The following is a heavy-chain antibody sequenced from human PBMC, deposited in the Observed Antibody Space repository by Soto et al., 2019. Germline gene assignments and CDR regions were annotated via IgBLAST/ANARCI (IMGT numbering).Heavy chain of an antibody. J-gene: IGHJ4*02. D-gene: IGHD2-21*02. CDR2: ISYDGSNK. V-gene: IGHV3-30*18. CDR3: AKAQWGDSTSFAY. CDR1: GFTFSSYG. Sequence: QVQLVESGGGVVQPGRSLRLSCAASGFTFSSYGMHWVRQAQGKGLEWVAVISYDGSNKYYADSVKGRFTISRDNSKNTLYLQMNSLRAEDTAVYYCAKAQWGDSTSFAYWGQGTLVTVSS.